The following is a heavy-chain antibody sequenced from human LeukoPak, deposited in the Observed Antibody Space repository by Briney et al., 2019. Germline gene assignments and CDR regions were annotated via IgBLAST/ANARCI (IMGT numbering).Heavy chain of an antibody. D-gene: IGHD3-16*01. Sequence: GGSLRLSCAASGFTFSKYWMLWVRQAPGKGLESVSRINTDGTVTTYADSVKGRFTVSRDNADNTMFLQMNSVRDEDTAVYYCATDLGSVGYWGQGTLVTVSS. V-gene: IGHV3-74*01. CDR1: GFTFSKYW. CDR3: ATDLGSVGY. CDR2: INTDGTVT. J-gene: IGHJ4*02.